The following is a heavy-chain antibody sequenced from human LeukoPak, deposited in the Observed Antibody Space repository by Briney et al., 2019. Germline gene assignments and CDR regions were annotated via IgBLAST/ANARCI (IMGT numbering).Heavy chain of an antibody. Sequence: AGSLRLSCAASGLTFTDFWMNWVRLTPGRGLQWLANINPDGNEKYYVEYVKGRFTISRDNAKNEVYLEMNSLRAEDTGVYYCSGRDSSRSPRAYWGQGTLVSVSS. CDR2: INPDGNEK. D-gene: IGHD2-2*01. V-gene: IGHV3-7*01. CDR1: GLTFTDFW. J-gene: IGHJ4*02. CDR3: SGRDSSRSPRAY.